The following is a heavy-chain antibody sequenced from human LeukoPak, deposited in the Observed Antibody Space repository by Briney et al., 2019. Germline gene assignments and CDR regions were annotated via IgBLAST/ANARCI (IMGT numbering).Heavy chain of an antibody. CDR3: ARARYYYGSGSYLY. J-gene: IGHJ4*02. D-gene: IGHD3-10*01. CDR2: INHSGST. Sequence: SETPSLTCAVYGGSFSGYYWSWIRQPPGKGLEWIGEINHSGSTNYNPSLKSRVTISVDTSKNQFSLKLSSVTAADTAVYYCARARYYYGSGSYLYWGQGTLVTVSS. V-gene: IGHV4-34*01. CDR1: GGSFSGYY.